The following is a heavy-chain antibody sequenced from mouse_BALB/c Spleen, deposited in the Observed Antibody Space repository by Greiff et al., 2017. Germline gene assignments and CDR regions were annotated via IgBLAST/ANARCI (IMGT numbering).Heavy chain of an antibody. CDR2: IWAGGST. CDR3: ARDQVYYDYDAAWFAY. V-gene: IGHV2-9*02. D-gene: IGHD2-4*01. J-gene: IGHJ3*01. CDR1: GFSLTSYG. Sequence: VKLVESGPGLVAPSQSLSITCTVSGFSLTSYGVHWVRQPPGKGLEWLGVIWAGGSTNYNSALMSRLSISKDNSKSQVFLKMNSLQTDDTAMYYCARDQVYYDYDAAWFAYWGQGTLVTVSA.